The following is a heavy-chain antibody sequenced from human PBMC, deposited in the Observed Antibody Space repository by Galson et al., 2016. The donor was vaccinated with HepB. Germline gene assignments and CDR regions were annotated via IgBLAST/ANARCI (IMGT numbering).Heavy chain of an antibody. CDR1: GFTFSTYA. CDR3: AKRTTGTGSSGWYSVDD. CDR2: TSYDGDKK. V-gene: IGHV3-30*18. J-gene: IGHJ4*02. Sequence: SLRLSCAASGFTFSTYAMSWVRQAPGKGLEWLALTSYDGDKKWYAGSVRGRFAISRDNSRYTLSLQMDSLRPEDTAVYYCAKRTTGTGSSGWYSVDDWGQGSLVTVSS. D-gene: IGHD6-19*01.